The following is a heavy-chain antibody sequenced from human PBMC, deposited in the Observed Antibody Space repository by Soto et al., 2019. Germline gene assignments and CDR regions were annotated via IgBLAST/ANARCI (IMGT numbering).Heavy chain of an antibody. Sequence: QVQLVESGGGVVQPGRSLRLSCAASGFTLSGNDMHWVRQAPGKGPEWVAVMSYDGSRQYYADSVKGRFTISRDTSKSTLYLQMHSLTAEDTAVYYGARGGWYASWSSSDCWGQGTLVTVSS. CDR1: GFTLSGND. CDR3: ARGGWYASWSSSDC. V-gene: IGHV3-30*03. CDR2: MSYDGSRQ. D-gene: IGHD2-2*01. J-gene: IGHJ4*02.